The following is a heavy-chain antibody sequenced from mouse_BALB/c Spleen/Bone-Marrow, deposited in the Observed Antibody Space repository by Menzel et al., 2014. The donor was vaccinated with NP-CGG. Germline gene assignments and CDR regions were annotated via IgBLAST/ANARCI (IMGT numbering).Heavy chain of an antibody. CDR3: ARYYGSSYDY. CDR2: ISSGGNYT. D-gene: IGHD1-1*01. J-gene: IGHJ2*01. CDR1: GFTFSSYA. Sequence: EVMLVESGGGLVKPGGSLKLSCAASGFTFSSYAMSWVRQTPEKRLEWVATISSGGNYTYYPDSVKGRFTISRDNAKNTLYLQMSSLRSGDTAMYYCARYYGSSYDYWGQGTTLTVSS. V-gene: IGHV5-9-1*01.